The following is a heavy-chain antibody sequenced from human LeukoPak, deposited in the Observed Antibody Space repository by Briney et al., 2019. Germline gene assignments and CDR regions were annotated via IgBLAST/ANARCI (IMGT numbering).Heavy chain of an antibody. J-gene: IGHJ5*02. CDR1: GYSISSGYY. D-gene: IGHD2-2*01. Sequence: KPSETLSLTCAVSGYSISSGYYWGWIRQPPGKGLEWIGSIYHSGSTYYNPSLKSRVTISVDTSKNQFSLKLSSVTAADTAVYYCARGIPLGVVVPAAIYGSHWFDPWGQGTLVTVSS. CDR3: ARGIPLGVVVPAAIYGSHWFDP. V-gene: IGHV4-38-2*01. CDR2: IYHSGST.